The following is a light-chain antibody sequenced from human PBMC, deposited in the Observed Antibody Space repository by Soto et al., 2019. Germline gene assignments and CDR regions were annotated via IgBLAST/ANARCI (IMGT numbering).Light chain of an antibody. V-gene: IGLV1-51*01. CDR2: DNN. CDR1: SSNIGNNY. Sequence: QSVLTQPPSVSAAPGQTVTISCSGSSSNIGNNYVSWYQQLPGTAPKLLIYDNNKRPSGIPDRFSGSKSGTSATLGITGLQTGDEADYYCRPWDSSLSVVFGGGTKLTVL. CDR3: RPWDSSLSVV. J-gene: IGLJ2*01.